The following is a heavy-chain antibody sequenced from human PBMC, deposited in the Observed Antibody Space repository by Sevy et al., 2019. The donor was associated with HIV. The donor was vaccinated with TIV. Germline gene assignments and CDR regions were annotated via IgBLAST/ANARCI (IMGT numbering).Heavy chain of an antibody. CDR1: GYTFTAYY. Sequence: ASVKVSCKASGYTFTAYYIHWVRQAPGQGLEWMGWINPNSGGTYFAKKFQDSVTLTTDTSVNTAYMELRSLRFDDTAVYYCARMGDYYDSSGYYPLKFWGQGTLVTASS. J-gene: IGHJ4*02. D-gene: IGHD3-22*01. CDR2: INPNSGGT. V-gene: IGHV1-2*02. CDR3: ARMGDYYDSSGYYPLKF.